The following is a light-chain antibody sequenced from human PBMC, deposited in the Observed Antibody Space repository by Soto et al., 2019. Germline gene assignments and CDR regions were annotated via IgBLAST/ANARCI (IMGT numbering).Light chain of an antibody. CDR3: QQSYSSLRYT. CDR1: QSIGSW. Sequence: DIQMTQSPSTLSASVGDRVTITCRASQSIGSWLAWYQQKPGKAPRLLIYDASSLESGVPSRFSGSGSGTEFTLTISSLQPDDFATYYCQQSYSSLRYTFGQGTKLEI. CDR2: DAS. J-gene: IGKJ2*01. V-gene: IGKV1-5*01.